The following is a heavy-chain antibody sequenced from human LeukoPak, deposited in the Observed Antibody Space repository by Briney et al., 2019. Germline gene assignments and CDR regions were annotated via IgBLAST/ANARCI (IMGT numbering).Heavy chain of an antibody. D-gene: IGHD1-26*01. CDR3: ATNTYSGSYPKWFDP. J-gene: IGHJ5*02. CDR1: GYTLTELS. Sequence: ASVKVSCKVSGYTLTELSMHWVRQAPGKGLEWMGCFDPEDGETIYAQKFQGRVTMTEDTSTDTAYMELSSLRSEDTAVYYCATNTYSGSYPKWFDPWGQGTLVTVSS. CDR2: FDPEDGET. V-gene: IGHV1-24*01.